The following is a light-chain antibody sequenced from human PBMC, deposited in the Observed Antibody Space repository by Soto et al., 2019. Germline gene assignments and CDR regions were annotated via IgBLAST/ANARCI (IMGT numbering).Light chain of an antibody. CDR1: QGISTY. Sequence: DIQMTQSPSSLSASVRGRVTITCRASQGISTYLAWYQQKPGKVPKLLIYAASTLQSGVPSRFSGSGSGTEFTLTISSLQPEDVATYYCQKYNSAPLTFGGGTKVEIK. V-gene: IGKV1-27*01. CDR3: QKYNSAPLT. CDR2: AAS. J-gene: IGKJ4*01.